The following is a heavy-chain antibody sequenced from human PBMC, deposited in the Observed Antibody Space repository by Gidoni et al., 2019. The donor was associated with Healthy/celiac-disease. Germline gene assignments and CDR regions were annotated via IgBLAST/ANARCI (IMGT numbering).Heavy chain of an antibody. J-gene: IGHJ4*02. CDR1: GFTFSSYS. V-gene: IGHV3-21*01. CDR2: ISSSSSYI. D-gene: IGHD3-10*01. CDR3: ARSFQNYYGSTNDDY. Sequence: EVQLVESGGGLVKPGGSLRLSCAASGFTFSSYSMNWVRQAPGKGLEWVSSISSSSSYIYYADSVKGRFTISRDNAKNSLYLQMNSLRAEDTAVYYCARSFQNYYGSTNDDYWGQGTLVTVSS.